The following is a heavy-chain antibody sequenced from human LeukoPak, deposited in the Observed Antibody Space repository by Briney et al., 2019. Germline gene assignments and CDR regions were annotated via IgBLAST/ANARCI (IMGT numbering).Heavy chain of an antibody. D-gene: IGHD2-8*01. J-gene: IGHJ4*02. V-gene: IGHV3-74*01. CDR2: INSDGSST. Sequence: PGGSLRLSCAASGFTFSKYWMHWVRQAPGKGLVWVSHINSDGSSTSYADSAKGRFTISRDNAKNTLYLQMNSLRVEDTAVYYCGRVGYCANGVCPNYDYWGQGTLVTVSS. CDR1: GFTFSKYW. CDR3: GRVGYCANGVCPNYDY.